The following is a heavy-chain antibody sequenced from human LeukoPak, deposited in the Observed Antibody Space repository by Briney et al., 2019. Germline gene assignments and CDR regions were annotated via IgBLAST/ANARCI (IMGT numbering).Heavy chain of an antibody. J-gene: IGHJ3*02. CDR1: GYTFTSYG. V-gene: IGHV1-18*01. CDR2: ISAYNGNT. CDR3: ARNPGIEAAGRDAFDI. D-gene: IGHD6-13*01. Sequence: ASVKVSCKASGYTFTSYGISWVRQAPGQGLEWMGWISAYNGNTNYAQKLQGRVTMTTDTSTSTAYMELRSLRSDDTAAYYCARNPGIEAAGRDAFDIWGQGTMVTVSS.